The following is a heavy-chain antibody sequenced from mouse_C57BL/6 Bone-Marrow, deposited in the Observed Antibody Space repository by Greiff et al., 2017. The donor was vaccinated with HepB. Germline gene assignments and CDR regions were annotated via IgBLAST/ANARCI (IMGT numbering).Heavy chain of an antibody. V-gene: IGHV1-82*01. CDR1: GYAFSSSW. D-gene: IGHD2-1*01. CDR3: ARYYGNGDY. Sequence: VMLVESGPELVKPGASVKISCKASGYAFSSSWMNWVKQRPGKGLEWIGRIYPGDGDTNYNGKFKGKATLTADKSSSTAYMQLSSLTSEDSAVYFCARYYGNGDYWGQGTSVTVSS. CDR2: IYPGDGDT. J-gene: IGHJ4*01.